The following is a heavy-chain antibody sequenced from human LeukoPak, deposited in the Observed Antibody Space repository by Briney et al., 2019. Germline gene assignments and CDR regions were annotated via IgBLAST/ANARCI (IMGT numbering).Heavy chain of an antibody. V-gene: IGHV1-2*02. D-gene: IGHD3-10*01. Sequence: GASVKVSCKASGYTFTRYYIHWLRQAPAQGIESMGWIDPNTGGTNFAQKFQGRITMTRDTSINTVYMELNRLRSDDTAVYYCTKNQYSGTIITPLDPFDVWGQGTMVTVSS. CDR3: TKNQYSGTIITPLDPFDV. J-gene: IGHJ3*01. CDR2: IDPNTGGT. CDR1: GYTFTRYY.